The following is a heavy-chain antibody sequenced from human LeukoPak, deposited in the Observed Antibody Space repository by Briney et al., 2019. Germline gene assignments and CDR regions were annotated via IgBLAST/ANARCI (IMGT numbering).Heavy chain of an antibody. J-gene: IGHJ4*02. CDR3: ARDVYGDYAPYYFDY. CDR1: GFTFSSYS. CDR2: ISGSGGST. Sequence: GGSLRLSCAASGFTFSSYSMNWVRQAPGKGLEWVSAISGSGGSTYYADSVKGRFTISRDNSKNTLYLQMNSLRAEDTAVYYCARDVYGDYAPYYFDYWGQGTLVTVSS. D-gene: IGHD4-17*01. V-gene: IGHV3-23*01.